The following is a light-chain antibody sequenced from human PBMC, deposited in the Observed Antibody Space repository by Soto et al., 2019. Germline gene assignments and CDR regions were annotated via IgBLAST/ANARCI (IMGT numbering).Light chain of an antibody. Sequence: QSVLTQPASVSGSPGQSITISCTATSSDVGEYKYVSWYQQHPGKAPKLMISEVSKRPSGVSNRFSGSKSGNTASLTISGLQAEDEADYYCSSYTKPNVLFGGGTKLTVL. V-gene: IGLV2-14*03. CDR2: EVS. CDR1: SSDVGEYKY. CDR3: SSYTKPNVL. J-gene: IGLJ2*01.